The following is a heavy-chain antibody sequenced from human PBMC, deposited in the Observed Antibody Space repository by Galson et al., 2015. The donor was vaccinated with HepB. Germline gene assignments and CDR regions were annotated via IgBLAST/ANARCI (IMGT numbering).Heavy chain of an antibody. CDR1: GYNINTYC. D-gene: IGHD1-26*01. J-gene: IGHJ4*02. CDR3: ARADVGGTYFDY. CDR2: INTNTGIP. Sequence: SVKVSCKASGYNINTYCINWVRQAPGRGLEWMGWINTNTGIPTYAQGFTGRFVFSLDTTVSTTSLQISRLEAADTAMYYCARADVGGTYFDYWGQGSLVTVSS. V-gene: IGHV7-4-1*02.